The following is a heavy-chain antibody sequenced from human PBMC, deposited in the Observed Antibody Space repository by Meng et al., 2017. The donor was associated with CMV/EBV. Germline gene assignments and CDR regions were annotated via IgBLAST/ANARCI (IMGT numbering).Heavy chain of an antibody. D-gene: IGHD2-2*01. J-gene: IGHJ4*02. Sequence: TFNSYSMRWVRQAPRQGLEWMGVISASGGSTSYAQEFKGRVTMTRDTSTNTVYMELSSLRSEDTAVYYCAKDGDDIVVIPGAIPFDYWGQGTLVTVSS. CDR2: ISASGGST. V-gene: IGHV1-46*02. CDR1: TFNSYS. CDR3: AKDGDDIVVIPGAIPFDY.